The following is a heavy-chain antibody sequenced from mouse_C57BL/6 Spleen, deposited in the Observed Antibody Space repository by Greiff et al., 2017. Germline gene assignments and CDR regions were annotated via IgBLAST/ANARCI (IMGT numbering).Heavy chain of an antibody. V-gene: IGHV1-15*01. Sequence: QVQLQQSGAELVRPGASVTLSCKASGYTFTDYEMHWVKQTPVHGLEWIGAIDPETGGTAYNQKFKGKAILTADKSSSTAYMELRSLTSEDSAVYYFTRIYSNSSWFAYWGQGTLVTVSA. CDR2: IDPETGGT. CDR3: TRIYSNSSWFAY. J-gene: IGHJ3*01. CDR1: GYTFTDYE. D-gene: IGHD2-5*01.